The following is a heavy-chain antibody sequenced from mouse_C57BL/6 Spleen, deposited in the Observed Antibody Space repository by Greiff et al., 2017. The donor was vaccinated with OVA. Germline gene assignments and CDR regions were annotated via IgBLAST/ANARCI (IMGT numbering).Heavy chain of an antibody. CDR2: IHPNSGST. Sequence: QVQLQQPGAELVKPGASVKLSCKASGYTFTSYWMHWVKQRPGQGLEWIGMIHPNSGSTNYNEKFKSKATLTVDKSSSTAYMQLSSLTSEDSAVYYCARDASITTIVAPFAYWGQGTLVTVSA. J-gene: IGHJ3*01. CDR1: GYTFTSYW. V-gene: IGHV1-64*01. CDR3: ARDASITTIVAPFAY. D-gene: IGHD1-1*01.